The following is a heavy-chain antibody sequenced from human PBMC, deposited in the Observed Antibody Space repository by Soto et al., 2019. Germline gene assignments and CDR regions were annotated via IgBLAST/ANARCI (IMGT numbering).Heavy chain of an antibody. Sequence: QITLKASVTTLVKPPQTLTLTCTFSGFSLSTSGVDVGWIRQPPGKALEWLALIYWNDDKRYSPSLKSRLTIPNDTSRNQVVLTMTNMYPVDTAKYYCARLIVGATSWFEPWGQGTLVTVSS. CDR2: IYWNDDK. CDR3: ARLIVGATSWFEP. J-gene: IGHJ5*02. V-gene: IGHV2-5*01. CDR1: GFSLSTSGVD. D-gene: IGHD1-26*01.